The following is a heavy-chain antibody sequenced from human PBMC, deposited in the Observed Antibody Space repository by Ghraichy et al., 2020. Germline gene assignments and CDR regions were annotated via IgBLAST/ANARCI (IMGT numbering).Heavy chain of an antibody. CDR1: GFTFSSYN. CDR3: ARGPFYITIFGALDF. D-gene: IGHD3-3*01. CDR2: ISSVSSTI. J-gene: IGHJ4*02. V-gene: IGHV3-48*01. Sequence: GESLNISCAASGFTFSSYNMNWVRQAPGKGLEWVSFISSVSSTIYYADSVKGRFTISRDNAKSSLYLQMNGLRAEDTAVYYCARGPFYITIFGALDFWGQGTLVTVSS.